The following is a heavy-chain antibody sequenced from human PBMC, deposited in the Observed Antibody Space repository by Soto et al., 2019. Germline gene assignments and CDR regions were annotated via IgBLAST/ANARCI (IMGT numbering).Heavy chain of an antibody. CDR3: TRGGRFLEWLQERCDY. J-gene: IGHJ4*02. D-gene: IGHD3-3*01. V-gene: IGHV3-33*01. Sequence: QVQMVASGGGVVHPGRSLSLSCAASRFIFSNYAMHWVRQAPGKGLEWVVGISSDGTKKYYADYVKGRLTITRDNSRNTLYLYMNSLSAEDTAVYYCTRGGRFLEWLQERCDYWGQGTLVTVSS. CDR1: RFIFSNYA. CDR2: ISSDGTKK.